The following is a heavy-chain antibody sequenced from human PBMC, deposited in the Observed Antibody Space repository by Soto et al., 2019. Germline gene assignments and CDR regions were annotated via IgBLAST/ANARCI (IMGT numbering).Heavy chain of an antibody. CDR3: AKHVSYYDSSGYFGDENAFDI. Sequence: EVQLLESGGGLVQPGGSLRLSCAASGFTFSSYAMSWVRQAPGNGLEWVSAISGSGCSTYYADSGKGRFTISSNNSKNTRYQQMNSLRAEDMAVYYCAKHVSYYDSSGYFGDENAFDIWGQGTMVTVAA. CDR1: GFTFSSYA. D-gene: IGHD3-22*01. J-gene: IGHJ3*02. V-gene: IGHV3-23*01. CDR2: ISGSGCST.